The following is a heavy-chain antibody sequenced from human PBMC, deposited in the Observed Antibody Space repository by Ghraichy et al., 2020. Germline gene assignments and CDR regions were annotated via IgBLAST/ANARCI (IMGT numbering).Heavy chain of an antibody. CDR1: GDSISSSNW. J-gene: IGHJ4*02. V-gene: IGHV4-4*02. D-gene: IGHD4-17*01. CDR3: ARGIPLSTVTTTRLGYFDY. CDR2: IYHSGST. Sequence: TLSLTCGVSGDSISSSNWWSWVRQPPGKGLEWIGEIYHSGSTNYNPSLKSRVTISVDKSNNQFSLILTSLTAADTAVYYCARGIPLSTVTTTRLGYFDYWGQGTLVTVSS.